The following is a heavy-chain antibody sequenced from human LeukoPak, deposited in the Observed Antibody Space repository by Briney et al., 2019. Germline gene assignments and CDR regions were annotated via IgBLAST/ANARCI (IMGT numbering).Heavy chain of an antibody. CDR2: ISYSGSVQ. CDR1: GFTFNNFG. D-gene: IGHD3-22*01. J-gene: IGHJ4*02. V-gene: IGHV3-30*03. Sequence: GMSLRLSCAASGFTFNNFGMHWVRQAPGKGLEWVSGISYSGSVQFYADSVKGRFTISRDDSKNTVHMQMNRLRVEDTAIYYCARSPRDSRDWTGTLDYWGQGALVTVSS. CDR3: ARSPRDSRDWTGTLDY.